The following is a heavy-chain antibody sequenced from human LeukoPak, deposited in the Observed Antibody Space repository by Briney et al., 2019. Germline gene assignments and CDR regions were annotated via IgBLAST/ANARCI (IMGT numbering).Heavy chain of an antibody. J-gene: IGHJ4*02. V-gene: IGHV3-73*01. CDR2: IRSKVNNYAT. CDR3: ARPYADLGGDFDH. Sequence: GGSLRLSCAASGFTFSGSAIHWVCQASGKGLEWVGRIRSKVNNYATEYAASVRGRFTISRDDSKNTAYLQMNSLKIEDTAVYYCARPYADLGGDFDHWGQGTLVTVSS. CDR1: GFTFSGSA. D-gene: IGHD4-17*01.